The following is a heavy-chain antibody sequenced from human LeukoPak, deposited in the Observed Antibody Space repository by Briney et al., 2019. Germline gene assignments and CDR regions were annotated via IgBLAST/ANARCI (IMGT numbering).Heavy chain of an antibody. CDR3: ARGRTTGTPPTTYYYYGMDV. V-gene: IGHV1-8*01. CDR2: MNPNSGNT. CDR1: GYTFTSYD. Sequence: ASVKVSCKASGYTFTSYDINWVRQATGQGLEWMRWMNPNSGNTGYAQKFQGRVAMTRNTSISTAYMELSSLRSEDTAVYYCARGRTTGTPPTTYYYYGMDVWGQGTTVTASS. D-gene: IGHD1-1*01. J-gene: IGHJ6*02.